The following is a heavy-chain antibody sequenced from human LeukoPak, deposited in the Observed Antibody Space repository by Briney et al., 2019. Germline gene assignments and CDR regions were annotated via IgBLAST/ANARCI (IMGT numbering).Heavy chain of an antibody. CDR2: IASDGSST. J-gene: IGHJ6*02. V-gene: IGHV3-74*01. CDR3: ARVQGYYYGMDV. Sequence: GGSLRLSCAASGFTFSSYWMNWVRQAPGKGLVWVSRIASDGSSTTYADSVKGRFSISRDNAKNTLYLQMNSLRVEDTAVYYCARVQGYYYGMDVWGQGTTVTVSS. CDR1: GFTFSSYW.